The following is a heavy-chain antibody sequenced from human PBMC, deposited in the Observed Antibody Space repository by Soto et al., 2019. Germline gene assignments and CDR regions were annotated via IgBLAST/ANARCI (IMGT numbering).Heavy chain of an antibody. D-gene: IGHD3-22*01. CDR3: AKEGLIGSGYYFFGSDY. CDR2: ISGSGGST. J-gene: IGHJ4*02. CDR1: GFTFSSYA. V-gene: IGHV3-23*01. Sequence: PGGSLRLSCAASGFTFSSYAMSWVRQAPGKGLEWVSAISGSGGSTYYADSVEGRFTISRDNSKNTLYLQMNSLRAEDTAVYYCAKEGLIGSGYYFFGSDYWGQGTLVTVSS.